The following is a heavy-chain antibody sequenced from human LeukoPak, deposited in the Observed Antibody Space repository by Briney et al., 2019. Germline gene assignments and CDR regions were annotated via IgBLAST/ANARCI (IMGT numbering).Heavy chain of an antibody. D-gene: IGHD5-24*01. CDR1: GHTFSSYN. J-gene: IGHJ4*02. CDR2: ISSSSSFI. V-gene: IGHV3-21*01. CDR3: ARDGYNRD. Sequence: GGSLRLSRAASGHTFSSYNMNWVRQAPGKGLEWVASISSSSSFIYYADSVKGRFTISRDNAKNSLYLQMNSLRAEDTAVYYCARDGYNRDWGRGTLVTVSS.